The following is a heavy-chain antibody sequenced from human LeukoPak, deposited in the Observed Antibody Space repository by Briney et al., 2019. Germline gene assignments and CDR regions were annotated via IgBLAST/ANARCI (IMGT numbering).Heavy chain of an antibody. Sequence: SETLSLTCAVYGGSFSGHYWSWIRQPPGKGLEWIGEINHSGSTNYNPSLKSRVTISVDKSKNQFSLKLSSVTAADTAVYYCARVAAAGMQWGQGTLVTVSS. CDR3: ARVAAAGMQ. D-gene: IGHD6-13*01. CDR2: INHSGST. V-gene: IGHV4-34*01. CDR1: GGSFSGHY. J-gene: IGHJ4*02.